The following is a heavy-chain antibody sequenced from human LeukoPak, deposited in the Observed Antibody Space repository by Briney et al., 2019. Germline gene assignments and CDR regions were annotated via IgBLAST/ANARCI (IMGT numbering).Heavy chain of an antibody. J-gene: IGHJ4*02. CDR2: IIPIFGTA. D-gene: IGHD3-22*01. V-gene: IGHV1-69*05. CDR3: ARERLYYYDSSGYRGGYYFDY. Sequence: SVKVSCKASGGTFSSYAISWVRQAPGQGLEWMGGIIPIFGTANYAQKFQGRVMITTDESTSTAYMELSSLRSEDTAVYYCARERLYYYDSSGYRGGYYFDYWGQGTLVTVSS. CDR1: GGTFSSYA.